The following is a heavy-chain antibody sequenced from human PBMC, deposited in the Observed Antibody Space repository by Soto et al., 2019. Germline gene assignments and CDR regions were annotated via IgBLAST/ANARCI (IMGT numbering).Heavy chain of an antibody. CDR2: ISGSGGST. V-gene: IGHV3-23*01. CDR3: ANPRWEQLPYGFEYFHH. Sequence: EVQLLESGGGLVQPGGSLRLSCAASGFTFRSYAMSWVRQAPGKGLEWVSAISGSGGSTYYVDSVKGRFTISRDNSKNTVYLHMSNLRAEDTAVYYCANPRWEQLPYGFEYFHHWGQGTLVAVSS. J-gene: IGHJ1*01. CDR1: GFTFRSYA. D-gene: IGHD4-17*01.